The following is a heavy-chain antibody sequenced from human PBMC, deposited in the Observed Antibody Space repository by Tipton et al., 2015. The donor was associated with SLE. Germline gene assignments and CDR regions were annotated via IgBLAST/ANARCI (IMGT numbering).Heavy chain of an antibody. CDR2: ISTYNGIT. J-gene: IGHJ1*01. Sequence: QSGAEVKKPGASVKVSCKTSGYTFLRYGITWVRQAPGQGLEWMGLISTYNGITNYPQKLQDRFTMTTDTSTSTVYMELTSLTSDDTAVYYCATGPDCGGNFAYFQHWGQGTLVTVSS. CDR1: GYTFLRYG. D-gene: IGHD4-23*01. V-gene: IGHV1-18*01. CDR3: ATGPDCGGNFAYFQH.